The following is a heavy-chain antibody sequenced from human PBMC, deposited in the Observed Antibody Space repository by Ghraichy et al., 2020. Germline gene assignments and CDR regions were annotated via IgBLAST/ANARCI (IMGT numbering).Heavy chain of an antibody. CDR3: ASIAAADPSLFDP. CDR2: IYYSGST. CDR1: GGSISSSSYY. Sequence: SETLSLTCTVSGGSISSSSYYWGWIRQPPGKGLEWIGSIYYSGSTYYNPSLKSRVTISVDTSKNQFSLKLSSVTAADTAVYYCASIAAADPSLFDPWGQGTLVTVSS. J-gene: IGHJ5*02. D-gene: IGHD6-13*01. V-gene: IGHV4-39*01.